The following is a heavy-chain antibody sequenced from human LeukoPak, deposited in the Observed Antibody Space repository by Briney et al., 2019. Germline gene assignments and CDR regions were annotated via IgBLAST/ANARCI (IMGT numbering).Heavy chain of an antibody. V-gene: IGHV3-66*01. CDR2: IYSGGST. J-gene: IGHJ3*02. Sequence: GGSLRLSCAASEFSVGSNYMTWVRQAPGKGLEWVSLIYSGGSTYYADSVKGRFTISRDNSKNTLYLQMNSLRAEDTAVYYCARGRDSGSPYDAFDIWGQGTMVTVSS. D-gene: IGHD1-26*01. CDR3: ARGRDSGSPYDAFDI. CDR1: EFSVGSNY.